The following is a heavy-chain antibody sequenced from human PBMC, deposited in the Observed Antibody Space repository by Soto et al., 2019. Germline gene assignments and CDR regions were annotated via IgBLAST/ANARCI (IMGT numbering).Heavy chain of an antibody. J-gene: IGHJ5*02. Sequence: EVQLVESGGGLVQPGGSLRLSCAASGLTFSPYWMSWVRQAPGKGLEWVAIIKDDGGDELYLEAVRGRFTISRDNAKKSLYLAMDSLRVEDTAVYYCAGGSGWVSDTWGQGTLVTVSS. V-gene: IGHV3-7*05. CDR2: IKDDGGDE. D-gene: IGHD6-19*01. CDR3: AGGSGWVSDT. CDR1: GLTFSPYW.